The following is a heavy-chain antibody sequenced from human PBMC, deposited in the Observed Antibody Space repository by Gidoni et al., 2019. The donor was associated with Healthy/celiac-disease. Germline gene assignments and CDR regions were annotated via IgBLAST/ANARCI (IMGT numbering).Heavy chain of an antibody. J-gene: IGHJ5*02. V-gene: IGHV3-23*01. CDR1: GFTSSSYA. CDR2: SSGSDGNT. Sequence: EAQLLESGGGLVQPGASLRLSCAASGFTSSSYAMSWVRQAPGKGLEGVAASSGSDGNTYTAVSVKGRFTISRDNSKNTLYLQMNNLRAEGTAVYYCAKGDLWFGEANNWFDPWGQGTLVRLL. D-gene: IGHD3-10*01. CDR3: AKGDLWFGEANNWFDP.